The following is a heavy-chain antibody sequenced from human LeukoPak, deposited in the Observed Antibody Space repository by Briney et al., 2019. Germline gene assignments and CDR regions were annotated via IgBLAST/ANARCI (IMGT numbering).Heavy chain of an antibody. D-gene: IGHD3-3*01. CDR3: ARGYYDFWSGPNDAFDI. CDR1: GGSFSGYY. J-gene: IGHJ3*02. V-gene: IGHV4-34*01. Sequence: SETLSLTCAVYGGSFSGYYWSWIRQPPGKGLEWIGEINHSGSTNYNPSLKSRVTISVDTSKNQFSLKLSSVTAADTAAYYCARGYYDFWSGPNDAFDIWGQGTMVTVSS. CDR2: INHSGST.